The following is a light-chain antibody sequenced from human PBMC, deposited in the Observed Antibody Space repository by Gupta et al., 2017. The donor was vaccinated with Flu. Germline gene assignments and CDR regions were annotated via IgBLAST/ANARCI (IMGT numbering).Light chain of an antibody. CDR2: EVS. Sequence: QSALTQPASVSGSPGQSITISCTGTSSDVGGYNYVSWYQHHPGKAPKLMIYEVSNRPSGVSNRFSGSKSGSTASLTISGLQAEDEADYYCSSYTSSSTLLFGGGTSLTV. CDR3: SSYTSSSTLL. V-gene: IGLV2-14*01. CDR1: SSDVGGYNY. J-gene: IGLJ2*01.